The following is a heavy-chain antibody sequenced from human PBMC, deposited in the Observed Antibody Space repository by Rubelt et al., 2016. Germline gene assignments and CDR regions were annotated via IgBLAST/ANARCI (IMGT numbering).Heavy chain of an antibody. CDR1: GYTFTSYY. V-gene: IGHV1-69*01. Sequence: QVQLVQSGAEVKKPGASVKVSCKASGYTFTSYYMHWVRQAPGQGLEWMGGIIPVFGTANYAHKFRGRSRGAAVESSSAGYLELSSLRSEDTAVYYCATTIAIRPYYFDYWGQGTLVTVSS. CDR2: IIPVFGTA. D-gene: IGHD6-6*01. J-gene: IGHJ4*02. CDR3: ATTIAIRPYYFDY.